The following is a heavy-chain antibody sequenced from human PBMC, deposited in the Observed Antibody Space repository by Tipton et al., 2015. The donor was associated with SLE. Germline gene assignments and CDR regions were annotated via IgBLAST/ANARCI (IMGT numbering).Heavy chain of an antibody. J-gene: IGHJ6*03. CDR3: ARQEARHYYYYYYMDV. V-gene: IGHV4-39*01. D-gene: IGHD6-6*01. Sequence: TLSLTCTVSGGSISSSSYYWGWIRQPPGKGLGGIGSIYYSGSTYYNPPLKSRVTISVDTSKNQFSLKLSSVTAADTAVYYCARQEARHYYYYYYMDVWGKGTTVTVSS. CDR2: IYYSGST. CDR1: GGSISSSSYY.